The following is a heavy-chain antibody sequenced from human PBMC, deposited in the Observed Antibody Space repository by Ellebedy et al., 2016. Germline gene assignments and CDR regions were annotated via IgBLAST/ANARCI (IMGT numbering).Heavy chain of an antibody. Sequence: GESLKISXAASGFSFDTYWMSWVLQAPGKGLEWVAFIKQDESAKYYAHSVKGRFTISRDNAKNSLYLQMDSLRPEDTAVYYCAGGSGWLLDSWGQGTLVTVSS. CDR3: AGGSGWLLDS. D-gene: IGHD6-19*01. CDR2: IKQDESAK. J-gene: IGHJ4*02. V-gene: IGHV3-7*04. CDR1: GFSFDTYW.